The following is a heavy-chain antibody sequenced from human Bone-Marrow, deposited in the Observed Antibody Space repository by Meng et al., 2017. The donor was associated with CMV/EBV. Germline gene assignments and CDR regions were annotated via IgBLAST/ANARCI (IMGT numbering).Heavy chain of an antibody. V-gene: IGHV3-11*04. D-gene: IGHD4-23*01. Sequence: GGSLRLSCAASGFTFSDYYMSWFRQAPGKGPEWVSYISSGGSTTYYADSVQGRFTISRDNAKNSVYLQMNSLRAEDTAVYYCARDLSRTKRDYRGISDYWGLGTLATVSS. CDR1: GFTFSDYY. CDR3: ARDLSRTKRDYRGISDY. J-gene: IGHJ4*02. CDR2: ISSGGSTT.